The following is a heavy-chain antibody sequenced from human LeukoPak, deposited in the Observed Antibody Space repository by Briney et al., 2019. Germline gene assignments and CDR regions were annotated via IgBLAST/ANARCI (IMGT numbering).Heavy chain of an antibody. CDR1: GYTLTELS. Sequence: ASVKVSCKVSGYTLTELSMHWVRQAPGKGLEWMGGFEPEDGETIYAQKFQGRVTMTEDTSTDTAYMELSSLRSEDTAVYYCASLYYYDSSGYHPSPDYWGQGTLVTVSS. CDR2: FEPEDGET. V-gene: IGHV1-24*01. J-gene: IGHJ4*02. CDR3: ASLYYYDSSGYHPSPDY. D-gene: IGHD3-22*01.